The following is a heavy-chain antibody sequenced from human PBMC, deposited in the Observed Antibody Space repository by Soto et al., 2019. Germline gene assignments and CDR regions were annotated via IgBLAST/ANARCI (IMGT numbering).Heavy chain of an antibody. J-gene: IGHJ5*02. Sequence: GGSLRLSCVGSRFSFRSYAMSWVRQAPGKGPEWVSSISNSGETTYVADSVKGRFIISRDNSRNTLYLQMSSLRPEDTAIYYCAKTWDYAAGDWFDPWGQGTLVTVSS. CDR1: RFSFRSYA. D-gene: IGHD1-7*01. V-gene: IGHV3-23*01. CDR2: ISNSGETT. CDR3: AKTWDYAAGDWFDP.